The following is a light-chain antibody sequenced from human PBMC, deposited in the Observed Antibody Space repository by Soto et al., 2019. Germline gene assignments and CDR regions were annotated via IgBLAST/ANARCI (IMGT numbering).Light chain of an antibody. CDR2: GAS. J-gene: IGKJ1*01. CDR3: QQYGSSPPT. Sequence: DIVLTQSPGTLSLSPGERATLSCRDSQSVSSSYLAWYKQKPGQAPRLLIYGASSRATGIPDRFSGSGSGTDFTLTISRLEPEDFAVYYCQQYGSSPPTFGQGTKVEIK. V-gene: IGKV3-20*01. CDR1: QSVSSSY.